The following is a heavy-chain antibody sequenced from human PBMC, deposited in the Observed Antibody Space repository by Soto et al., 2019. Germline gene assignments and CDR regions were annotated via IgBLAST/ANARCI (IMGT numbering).Heavy chain of an antibody. D-gene: IGHD1-7*01. J-gene: IGHJ6*02. CDR2: IIPIFGTA. CDR3: ARITGTTRYYYYGMDV. CDR1: VGTFSSYA. Sequence: QVQLVQSGAEVKKPGSSVKVSCKASVGTFSSYAISWVRQAPGQGREWMVGIIPIFGTADYAQKFQGRVTSTADESTSTAYMELSSLRSEDTAGYYCARITGTTRYYYYGMDVWGQGTTVTVSS. V-gene: IGHV1-69*01.